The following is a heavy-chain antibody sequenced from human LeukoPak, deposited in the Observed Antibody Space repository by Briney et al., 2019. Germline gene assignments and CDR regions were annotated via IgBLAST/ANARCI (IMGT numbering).Heavy chain of an antibody. J-gene: IGHJ4*02. V-gene: IGHV4-39*07. CDR1: GGSISSSSYY. CDR3: ARFSPRAMGNYLDF. CDR2: IYYSGST. D-gene: IGHD7-27*01. Sequence: PSETLSLTCTVSGGSISSSSYYWGWIRQPPGKGLEWIGGIYYSGSTYYNPSLKSRVTISVDTSKNQFSLNLSSVTAADTAVYYCARFSPRAMGNYLDFWGQGTLVAVSS.